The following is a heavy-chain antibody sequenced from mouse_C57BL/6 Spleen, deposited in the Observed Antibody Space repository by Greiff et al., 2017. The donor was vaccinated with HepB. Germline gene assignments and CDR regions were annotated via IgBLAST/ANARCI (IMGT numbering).Heavy chain of an antibody. J-gene: IGHJ4*01. CDR3: ARRNDSNYGYAMDY. Sequence: EVMLVESGGGLVKPGGSLKLSCAASGFTFSDYGMHWVRQAPEKGLEWVAYISSGSSTIYYADTVKGRFTISRDNAKNTLFLQMTSLRSEDTAMYYCARRNDSNYGYAMDYWGQGTSVTVSS. D-gene: IGHD2-5*01. CDR1: GFTFSDYG. V-gene: IGHV5-17*01. CDR2: ISSGSSTI.